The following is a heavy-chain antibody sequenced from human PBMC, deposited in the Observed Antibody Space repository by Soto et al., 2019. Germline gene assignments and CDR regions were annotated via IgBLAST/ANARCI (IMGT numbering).Heavy chain of an antibody. CDR1: GFNFSDFP. CDR2: ISYDGNDE. CDR3: ARDMRHDYASGRLDY. Sequence: QVELVESGGAVVQPGASLRLSCVASGFNFSDFPLHWVRRAPGKGLEWVAVISYDGNDESYSDSVKGRFTISRDNSKTTVYLQMNSLRADDMAVYHCARDMRHDYASGRLDYLGQGTLVTGSS. J-gene: IGHJ4*02. V-gene: IGHV3-30-3*01. D-gene: IGHD3-10*01.